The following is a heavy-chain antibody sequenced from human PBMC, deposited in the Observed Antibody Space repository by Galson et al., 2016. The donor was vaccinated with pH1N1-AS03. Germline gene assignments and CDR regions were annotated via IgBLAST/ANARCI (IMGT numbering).Heavy chain of an antibody. V-gene: IGHV5-10-1*01. D-gene: IGHD2-2*01. CDR2: TDPSNSYT. J-gene: IGHJ6*02. CDR1: GYSFTSYW. CDR3: ARVSCSSTTCSPYYYGMDV. Sequence: QSGAEVKKPGESLRISCKGSGYSFTSYWISWVRQMPGKGLEWMGRTDPSNSYTNYSPSFQGHVTISADESISTAYLQWSSLKASDTAMYYRARVSCSSTTCSPYYYGMDVWGQGTTVTVSS.